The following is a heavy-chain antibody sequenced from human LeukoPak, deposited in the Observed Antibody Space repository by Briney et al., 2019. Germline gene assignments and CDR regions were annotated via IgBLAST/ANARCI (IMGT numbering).Heavy chain of an antibody. D-gene: IGHD2-2*01. J-gene: IGHJ6*03. V-gene: IGHV1-2*02. CDR2: INPNSGGT. CDR3: ARDTTGYQLLYYYYYYMDV. CDR1: GYTCTGYY. Sequence: GASVKVSCKASGYTCTGYYMHWVRQAPGQGLEWMGWINPNSGGTNYAQKFQGRVTMTRDTSISTAYMELSRLRSDDTAVYYCARDTTGYQLLYYYYYYMDVWGKGTTVTVSS.